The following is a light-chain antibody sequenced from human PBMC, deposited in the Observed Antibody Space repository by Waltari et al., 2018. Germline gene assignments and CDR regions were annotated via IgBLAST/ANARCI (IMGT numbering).Light chain of an antibody. V-gene: IGLV1-44*01. CDR3: AAWDGNLNGNWV. J-gene: IGLJ3*02. Sequence: QSVLTQPPSLSGTPGQRVTISCSGSSSNIGSNTVNWYQRVPGAAPTLLIYTNNQRPSGVPDRFSGSKSGTSASLAISWLQSEDEAEYFCAAWDGNLNGNWVFGGGTKLTVL. CDR2: TNN. CDR1: SSNIGSNT.